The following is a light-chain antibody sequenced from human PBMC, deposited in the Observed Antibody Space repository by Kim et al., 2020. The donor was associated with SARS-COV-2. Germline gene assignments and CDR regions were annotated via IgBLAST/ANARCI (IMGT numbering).Light chain of an antibody. CDR1: SLRLYD. J-gene: IGLJ3*02. CDR3: NSRDSSGNHLGV. V-gene: IGLV3-19*01. CDR2: GKN. Sequence: LGQTVTIPCHVDSLRLYDANGYQQKPGQAPVLVIYGKNNRPSGIPDRFSGSSSGNTASLTITGAQAEDEADYFCNSRDSSGNHLGVFGGGTQLTVL.